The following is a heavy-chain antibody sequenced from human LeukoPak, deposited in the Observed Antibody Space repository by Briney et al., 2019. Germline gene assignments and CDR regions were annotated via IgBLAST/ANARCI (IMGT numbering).Heavy chain of an antibody. D-gene: IGHD2-2*01. V-gene: IGHV3-30*04. CDR3: ASDIVVVPAAIRDY. CDR2: ISYDGSNK. J-gene: IGHJ4*02. Sequence: PGGSLRLSCAASGFTFSSYAMHWVRQAPGKGLEWVAVISYDGSNKYYADSVKGRFTISRDNAKNSLYLQMNSLRAEDTAVYYCASDIVVVPAAIRDYWGQGTLVTVSS. CDR1: GFTFSSYA.